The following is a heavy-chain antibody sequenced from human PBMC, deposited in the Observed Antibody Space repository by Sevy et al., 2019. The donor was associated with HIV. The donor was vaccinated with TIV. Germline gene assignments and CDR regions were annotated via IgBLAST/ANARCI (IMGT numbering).Heavy chain of an antibody. CDR2: ISGSGGST. J-gene: IGHJ2*01. CDR3: AKGPEDYDFWSGYYDWYFDL. Sequence: GGSPRLSCAASGFTFSSYAMSWVRQAPGKGLEWVSAISGSGGSTYYADSVKGRFTISRDNSKNTLYLQMNSLRAEDTAVYYCAKGPEDYDFWSGYYDWYFDLWGRGTLVTVSS. CDR1: GFTFSSYA. D-gene: IGHD3-3*01. V-gene: IGHV3-23*01.